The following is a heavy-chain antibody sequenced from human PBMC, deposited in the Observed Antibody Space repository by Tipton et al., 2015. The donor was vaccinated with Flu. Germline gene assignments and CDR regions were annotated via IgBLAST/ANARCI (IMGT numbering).Heavy chain of an antibody. D-gene: IGHD3-3*01. V-gene: IGHV4-59*08. Sequence: LRLSCTVSGGSISSYYWSWIRQPPGKGLEWIGYIYYSGSTNYNPSLKSRVTISVDTSKNRFSLKLSPVTAADTAVYYCARQGGQYYDFWSGYYTWFDPWGQGTLVTVSS. CDR1: GGSISSYY. J-gene: IGHJ5*02. CDR3: ARQGGQYYDFWSGYYTWFDP. CDR2: IYYSGST.